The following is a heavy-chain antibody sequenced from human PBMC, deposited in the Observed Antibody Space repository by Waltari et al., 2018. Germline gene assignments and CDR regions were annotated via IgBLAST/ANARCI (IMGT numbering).Heavy chain of an antibody. CDR3: ARDYYYGMDV. V-gene: IGHV3-21*01. Sequence: EVQLVESGGGLVKPGGSLRLSCAASGFTFSSYSMNWVRQAPGKGLEWVSSISSSSSYIYYADSVKGRFTISRDNAKNSLYLQMNSLRAEDTAVYYCARDYYYGMDVWGQGTTVTVPS. CDR1: GFTFSSYS. J-gene: IGHJ6*02. CDR2: ISSSSSYI.